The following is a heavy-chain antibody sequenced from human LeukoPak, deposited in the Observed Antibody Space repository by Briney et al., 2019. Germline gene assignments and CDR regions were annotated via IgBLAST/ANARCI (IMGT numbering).Heavy chain of an antibody. D-gene: IGHD1-26*01. Sequence: SETLSLTCSISGTAISSYFWNWIRQSPAKGLEWIGYFYHNGGTRYNPSLRSRVTISVDSSQRKVSLQVTSMTAAGTAIYYCAGGRMGRYYDHWGQGTLVAVSA. J-gene: IGHJ4*02. CDR3: AGGRMGRYYDH. CDR1: GTAISSYF. CDR2: FYHNGGT. V-gene: IGHV4-59*08.